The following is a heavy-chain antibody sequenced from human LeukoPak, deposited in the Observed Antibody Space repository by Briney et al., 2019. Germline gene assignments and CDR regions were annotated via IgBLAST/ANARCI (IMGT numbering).Heavy chain of an antibody. D-gene: IGHD3-10*01. CDR2: IYYSGST. Sequence: PSETLSLTCTVSGGSISSSSYYWGWIRQPPGKGLEWIGSIYYSGSTYYNPSLKSRVTISVDTSKNQFSLKLSPVTAADTAVYYCARDYYGSGLNWFDPWGQGTLVTVSS. CDR1: GGSISSSSYY. CDR3: ARDYYGSGLNWFDP. V-gene: IGHV4-39*07. J-gene: IGHJ5*02.